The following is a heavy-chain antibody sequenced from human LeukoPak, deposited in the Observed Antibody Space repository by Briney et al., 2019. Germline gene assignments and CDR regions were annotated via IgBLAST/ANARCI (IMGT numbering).Heavy chain of an antibody. D-gene: IGHD3-22*01. J-gene: IGHJ6*03. Sequence: SETLSLTCSVSGDSVSNSRVYWGWIRQTPGEGLEWIGSIYNNGRTYYKSSLESRVTISVDTPKNQFSLKLTSVTAADTAVYYCARGGRYYYEAPYMDVWGKGTTVTVSS. V-gene: IGHV4-39*07. CDR3: ARGGRYYYEAPYMDV. CDR2: IYNNGRT. CDR1: GDSVSNSRVY.